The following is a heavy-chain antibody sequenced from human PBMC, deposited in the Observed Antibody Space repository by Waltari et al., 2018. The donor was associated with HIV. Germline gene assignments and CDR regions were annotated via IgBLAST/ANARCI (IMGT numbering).Heavy chain of an antibody. CDR2: IYYSGST. CDR1: GGSISSSSYY. Sequence: QLQLQESGPGLVKPSETLSLTCTVSGGSISSSSYYWGWIRQPPGKGLEWIGSIYYSGSTYYNPSLKSRVTISVDTSKNQFSLKLSSVTAADTAVYYCASQPGGQYYYYYGMDVWGQGTTVTVSS. D-gene: IGHD3-10*01. J-gene: IGHJ6*02. V-gene: IGHV4-39*01. CDR3: ASQPGGQYYYYYGMDV.